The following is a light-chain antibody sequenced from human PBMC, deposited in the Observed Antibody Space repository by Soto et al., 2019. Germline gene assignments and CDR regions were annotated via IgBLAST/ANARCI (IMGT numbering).Light chain of an antibody. CDR3: QQYNNWPRAP. V-gene: IGKV3-15*01. Sequence: EIVMTQSPATLSVSPGERATLSCRASQSISSNLAWYQQKPGQAPRLLMFRTSSRATGFPARFSGSGSGTEFNLTISSLQSEDFGVYYCQQYNNWPRAPFGGGTKVDIX. CDR1: QSISSN. CDR2: RTS. J-gene: IGKJ4*01.